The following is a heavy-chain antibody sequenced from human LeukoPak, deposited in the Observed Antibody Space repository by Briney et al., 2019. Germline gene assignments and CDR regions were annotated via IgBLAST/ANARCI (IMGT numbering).Heavy chain of an antibody. CDR1: GFTFSRSW. CDR3: TTVLSSNRYNLCDY. D-gene: IGHD6-13*01. V-gene: IGHV3-74*03. Sequence: GGSLRFSCAASGFTFSRSWMHWVRQAPGKGLMWVSRISPDGSTTLYAESVKGRFTISRDNAKNTLYLQMNSLGAENTAVYYCTTVLSSNRYNLCDYWGKGTLVTVSS. J-gene: IGHJ4*02. CDR2: ISPDGSTT.